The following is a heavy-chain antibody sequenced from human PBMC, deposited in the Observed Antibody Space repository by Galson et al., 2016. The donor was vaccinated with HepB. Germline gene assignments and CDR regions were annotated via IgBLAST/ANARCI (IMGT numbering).Heavy chain of an antibody. CDR3: ARGGYYSSGWYDAFDI. D-gene: IGHD6-19*01. CDR2: IIPSGGGT. V-gene: IGHV1-46*01. J-gene: IGHJ3*02. Sequence: CKASGYTFTNYYLHWVRQAPGQGLEWMGVIIPSGGGTSYARRFQGRVNLTRDTPTNTVYMDLSSLRSEDTAVYYCARGGYYSSGWYDAFDIWGQGTMVTVSS. CDR1: GYTFTNYY.